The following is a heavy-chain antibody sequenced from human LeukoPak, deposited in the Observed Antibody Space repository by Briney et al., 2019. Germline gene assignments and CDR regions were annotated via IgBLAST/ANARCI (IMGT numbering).Heavy chain of an antibody. Sequence: SETLSLTCTVSGYSISSGYYWSWIRQPPGKGLEWIGYIYYSGSTNYNPSLKSRVTISVDTSKNQFSLKLSSVTAADTAVYYCARGNVLRFLEWPYFDYWGQGTLVTVSS. CDR1: GYSISSGYY. CDR2: IYYSGST. J-gene: IGHJ4*02. V-gene: IGHV4-61*01. CDR3: ARGNVLRFLEWPYFDY. D-gene: IGHD3-3*01.